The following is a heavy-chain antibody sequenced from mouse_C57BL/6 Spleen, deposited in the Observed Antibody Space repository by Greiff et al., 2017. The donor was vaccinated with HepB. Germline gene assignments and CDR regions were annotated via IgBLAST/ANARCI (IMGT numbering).Heavy chain of an antibody. D-gene: IGHD2-1*01. J-gene: IGHJ3*01. V-gene: IGHV5-4*03. Sequence: EVKLVESGGGLVKPGGSLKLSCAASGFTFSSYAMSWVRQTPDKRLEWVATISDGGSYTYYPDNVKGRFTISRDNATNNLYLRMSHLKSAVTAMYYVARSYGNLLAYWGQGTRVTVAA. CDR1: GFTFSSYA. CDR2: ISDGGSYT. CDR3: ARSYGNLLAY.